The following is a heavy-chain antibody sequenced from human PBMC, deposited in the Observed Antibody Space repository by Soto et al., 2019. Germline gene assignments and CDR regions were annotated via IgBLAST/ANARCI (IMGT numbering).Heavy chain of an antibody. CDR1: AFTFSSYA. CDR3: ARSAGGSYPQYNY. V-gene: IGHV3-30*04. CDR2: ISYDGKDK. J-gene: IGHJ4*02. D-gene: IGHD1-26*01. Sequence: LTLYCASSAFTFSSYAMHCVRQAPGTGLDWVAVISYDGKDKYYPDPVKGRFTISTHNLSNTLYLQMNSLRAEYTAVYHCARSAGGSYPQYNYWGQGTLVTVSS.